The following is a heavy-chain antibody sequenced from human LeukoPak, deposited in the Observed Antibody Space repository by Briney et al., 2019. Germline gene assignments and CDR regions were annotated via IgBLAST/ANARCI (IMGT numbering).Heavy chain of an antibody. CDR2: TYYRSDWYS. V-gene: IGHV6-1*01. J-gene: IGHJ4*02. Sequence: SQTLSLTCAISGDSVSSNSAAWNWIRQSSSRGLEWLGRTYYRSDWYSDYAVSVKSRVSITPDTAKNQFSLQLNSVTPEDTAIYYCAREGSYFDYWGQGTLVTVSS. CDR1: GDSVSSNSAA. CDR3: AREGSYFDY.